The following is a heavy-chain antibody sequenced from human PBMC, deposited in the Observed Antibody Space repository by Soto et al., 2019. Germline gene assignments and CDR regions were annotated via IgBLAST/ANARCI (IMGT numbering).Heavy chain of an antibody. J-gene: IGHJ1*01. CDR2: ISAYNGNT. V-gene: IGHV1-18*04. Sequence: QVQLVQSGVEVKKPGASVKVSCKASGYTFPNYGINWVRQAPGQGLEWMGWISAYNGNTDYAQKLQGRVTMTTDTSTTTAYLAVTNLRSDDTAVYYCSRSVIPYCGSDYIPGYFNHWGQATLVMVSS. D-gene: IGHD2-21*02. CDR1: GYTFPNYG. CDR3: SRSVIPYCGSDYIPGYFNH.